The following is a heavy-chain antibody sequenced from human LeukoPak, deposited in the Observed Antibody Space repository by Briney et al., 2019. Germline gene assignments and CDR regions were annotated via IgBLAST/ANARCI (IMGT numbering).Heavy chain of an antibody. J-gene: IGHJ4*02. V-gene: IGHV3-30-3*01. CDR3: VREGSSFDGYFDY. D-gene: IGHD6-19*01. CDR1: GFTFSSYA. CDR2: ISYDGSNK. Sequence: PGRSLRLSCAASGFTFSSYAMHWVRQAPGKGLEWMAVISYDGSNKYYADSVKGRFTISRDNSKNTLYLQRNSLRAEDTAVYYCVREGSSFDGYFDYWGQGTLVTVSS.